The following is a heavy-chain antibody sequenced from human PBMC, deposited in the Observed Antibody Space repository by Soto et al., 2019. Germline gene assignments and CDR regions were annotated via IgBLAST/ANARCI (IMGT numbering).Heavy chain of an antibody. D-gene: IGHD2-21*01. CDR1: GYTFSNYG. J-gene: IGHJ4*02. CDR2: VSAFNVER. Sequence: QVQLVQSGAEVKKPGASVKVSCKASGYTFSNYGINWVRQAPGQGLELLVWVSAFNVERRYAQKVQHRVTMTTDTSTTTASMELTSLRSDDTAVYYCARGTSIPASGDYWGQGTLVTVS. CDR3: ARGTSIPASGDY. V-gene: IGHV1-18*04.